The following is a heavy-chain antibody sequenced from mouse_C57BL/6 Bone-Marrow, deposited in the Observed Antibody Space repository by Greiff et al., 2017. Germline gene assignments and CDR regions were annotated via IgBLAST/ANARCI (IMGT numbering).Heavy chain of an antibody. CDR2: IDPENGDT. CDR1: GFNIKDDY. Sequence: VQLQQSGAELVRPGASVKLSCTASGFNIKDDYMHWVKQRPEQGLEWIGRIDPENGDTAYASKFQGKATLTEETSSNTAYLQLSSLTSEDTSVCYRTTGGLRPFAYWGQGTLVTVSA. J-gene: IGHJ3*01. CDR3: TTGGLRPFAY. D-gene: IGHD1-1*02. V-gene: IGHV14-4*01.